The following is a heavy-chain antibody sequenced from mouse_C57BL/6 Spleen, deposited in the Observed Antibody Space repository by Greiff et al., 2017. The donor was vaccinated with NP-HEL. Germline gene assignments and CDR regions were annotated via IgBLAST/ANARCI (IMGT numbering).Heavy chain of an antibody. J-gene: IGHJ3*01. D-gene: IGHD3-2*02. CDR2: ISSGGSYT. CDR1: GFTFSSYG. CDR3: ARKTAQASFAY. V-gene: IGHV5-6*01. Sequence: EVHLVESGGDLVKPGGSLKLSCAASGFTFSSYGMSWVRQTPDKRLEWVATISSGGSYTYYPDSVKGRFTISRDNAKNTLYLQMSSLKSEDTAMYYCARKTAQASFAYWGQGTLVTVSA.